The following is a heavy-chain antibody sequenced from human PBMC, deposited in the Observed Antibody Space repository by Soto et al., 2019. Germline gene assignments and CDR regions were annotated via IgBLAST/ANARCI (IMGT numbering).Heavy chain of an antibody. V-gene: IGHV1-2*02. J-gene: IGHJ3*01. CDR2: INPNSGGT. D-gene: IGHD1-26*01. Sequence: QVQLVQSGAEVKKPGASVKVSCKASGYTFTDYYMHWVRQAPGQALEWMGWINPNSGGTNYAQKFLDRLTMTRDTSISTGDMELSRLRSDDTAVYYCARDLGVGATRVGDAFDVWGQGTVVTISS. CDR1: GYTFTDYY. CDR3: ARDLGVGATRVGDAFDV.